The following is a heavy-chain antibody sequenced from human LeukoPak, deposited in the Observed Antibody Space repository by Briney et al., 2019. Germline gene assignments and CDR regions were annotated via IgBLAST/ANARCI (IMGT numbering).Heavy chain of an antibody. CDR1: GGPFSSYA. J-gene: IGHJ5*02. CDR2: IIPIFGTA. V-gene: IGHV1-69*05. CDR3: AREGYYDSSGYYSTWFDP. Sequence: EASVKVSCKASGGPFSSYAISWVRQAPGQGLEWMGGIIPIFGTANYAQKFQGRVTITTDESTSTAYMELSSLRSEYTAVYYCAREGYYDSSGYYSTWFDPWGQGTLVTVSS. D-gene: IGHD3-22*01.